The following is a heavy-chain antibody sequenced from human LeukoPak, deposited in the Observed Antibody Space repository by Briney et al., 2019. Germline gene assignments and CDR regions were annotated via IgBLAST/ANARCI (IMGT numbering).Heavy chain of an antibody. V-gene: IGHV3-48*01. CDR2: ISSSSSTI. D-gene: IGHD3-10*01. Sequence: GGSLRLSCAASGFTFSTYSMNWVRQAPGKGLEWISHISSSSSTIYADSVKGRFTISRDDAKNSLYLQMNSLRAEDTAVYYCSKDLTSDFGGDLDPWGQGTLVTVSS. J-gene: IGHJ5*02. CDR3: SKDLTSDFGGDLDP. CDR1: GFTFSTYS.